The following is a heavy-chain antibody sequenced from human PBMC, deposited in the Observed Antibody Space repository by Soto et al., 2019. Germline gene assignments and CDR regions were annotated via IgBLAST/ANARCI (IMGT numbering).Heavy chain of an antibody. CDR2: IRQDGSEK. J-gene: IGHJ4*02. D-gene: IGHD3-16*01. CDR1: GFTISPYW. Sequence: EVQLVESGGGLVQPGGSLTLSCAASGFTISPYWMSWGRQAPGRGLEWVAHIRQDGSEKNYVDSVKGRFTISRDNAKDSLYLRMNSLRAEDTATYYCARGAVHYVDGNFNHWGQGTLVTVSS. CDR3: ARGAVHYVDGNFNH. V-gene: IGHV3-7*03.